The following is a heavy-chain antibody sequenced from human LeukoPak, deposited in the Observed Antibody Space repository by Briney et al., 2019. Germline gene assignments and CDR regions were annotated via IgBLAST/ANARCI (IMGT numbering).Heavy chain of an antibody. D-gene: IGHD2-21*01. V-gene: IGHV1-18*01. CDR2: ISAYNGNT. J-gene: IGHJ4*02. Sequence: ASLKVSCKTSGYTFTSYGISWVRQAPGQGLEWMGWISAYNGNTNYAQNLQGRVTMTTDTSTSTAYMELRSLRSDDTAVYFCARDHSPDYWGQGTLVTVSS. CDR3: ARDHSPDY. CDR1: GYTFTSYG.